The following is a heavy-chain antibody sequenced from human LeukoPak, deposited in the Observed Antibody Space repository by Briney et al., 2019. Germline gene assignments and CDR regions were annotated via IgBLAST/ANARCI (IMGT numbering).Heavy chain of an antibody. CDR1: GFTFSSYE. Sequence: GGSLRLSCAASGFTFSSYEMNWVRQAPGKGLEWVSYISSSGSTIYYADSVKGRFTISRDNAKNSLYLQMNSLRAEDTAVYYCASLSTRGHYDFWSGYTTFPDYWGQGTLVTVSS. CDR3: ASLSTRGHYDFWSGYTTFPDY. V-gene: IGHV3-48*03. CDR2: ISSSGSTI. D-gene: IGHD3-3*01. J-gene: IGHJ4*02.